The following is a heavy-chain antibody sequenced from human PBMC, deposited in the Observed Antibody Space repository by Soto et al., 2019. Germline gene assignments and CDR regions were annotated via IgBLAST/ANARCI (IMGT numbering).Heavy chain of an antibody. Sequence: PSETLSLTCIVSGESISSSSYYWGWNRQPPGKGLEWIGSIYYSGRTYYNPSFKSRVTISIDTSKDQFSLKLSSVTATDTAVYYCARQRTTVVTQAYFDHWGQGALVTVSS. CDR1: GESISSSSYY. J-gene: IGHJ4*02. D-gene: IGHD2-21*02. CDR2: IYYSGRT. V-gene: IGHV4-39*01. CDR3: ARQRTTVVTQAYFDH.